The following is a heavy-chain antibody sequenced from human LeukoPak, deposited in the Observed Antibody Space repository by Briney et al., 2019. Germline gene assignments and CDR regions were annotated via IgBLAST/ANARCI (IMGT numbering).Heavy chain of an antibody. D-gene: IGHD2-21*02. CDR1: GYTLTELS. CDR3: ATSIVVVTAILN. V-gene: IGHV1-24*01. CDR2: FDPEDGET. J-gene: IGHJ4*02. Sequence: ASVKVSRKVSGYTLTELSMHWVRQAPGKGLEWMGGFDPEDGETIYAQKFQGRVTMTEDTSTDTAYMELSSLRSEDTAMYYCATSIVVVTAILNWGQGTLVTVSS.